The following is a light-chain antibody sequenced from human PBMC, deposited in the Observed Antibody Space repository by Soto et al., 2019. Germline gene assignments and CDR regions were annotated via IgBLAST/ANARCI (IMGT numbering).Light chain of an antibody. CDR1: QSVSSN. Sequence: IVMTQSPATLSVSPWERAALSCRASQSVSSNLAWYQQKPGQAPRLLLYGASTRATGIPARFSGSGSGTEFTLTISSLQSEDFAVYDGQQYNNWPPWTFGQGTKVDIK. J-gene: IGKJ1*01. CDR3: QQYNNWPPWT. CDR2: GAS. V-gene: IGKV3-15*01.